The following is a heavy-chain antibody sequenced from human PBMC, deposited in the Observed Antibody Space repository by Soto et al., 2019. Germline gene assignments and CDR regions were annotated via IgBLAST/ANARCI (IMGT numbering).Heavy chain of an antibody. J-gene: IGHJ4*02. CDR1: GFTFSSYA. V-gene: IGHV3-23*01. D-gene: IGHD3-22*01. Sequence: EVQLLESGGGLVQPGGSLRLSCAASGFTFSSYAMSWVRQAPGKGLEWVSAISGSGGSTYYADSVKGRVTISRDNSKKTLYLQMNSLGAEDTAVYYCAKDRDYDSCVPDSYWGQGTLVTVSS. CDR2: ISGSGGST. CDR3: AKDRDYDSCVPDSY.